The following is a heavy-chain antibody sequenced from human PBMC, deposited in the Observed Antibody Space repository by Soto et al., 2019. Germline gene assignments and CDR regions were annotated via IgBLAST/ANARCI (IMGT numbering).Heavy chain of an antibody. CDR1: GGTSSSYA. D-gene: IGHD4-4*01. Sequence: QVQVVQSGAEVKKPGSSVRVSCKASGGTSSSYAITWMRQAPGQGLEWMGGIIPILDTTDYAQKFQGRVTFTADESTSTVYMEPSSLTSEDTAVYYCASGGTTVSRRFDFWGQGTLVTVSS. J-gene: IGHJ4*02. CDR2: IIPILDTT. V-gene: IGHV1-69*01. CDR3: ASGGTTVSRRFDF.